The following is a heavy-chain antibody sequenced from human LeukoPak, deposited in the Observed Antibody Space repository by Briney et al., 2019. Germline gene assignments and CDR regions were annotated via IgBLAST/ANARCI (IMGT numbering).Heavy chain of an antibody. CDR1: GYSFTTYW. Sequence: GESLKISCKGSGYSFTTYWIGWVRQMPGKGLELMGIIYPGDSDTRYSPSFQGQVTISVDKSIRTAYPQWRSLKASDTAMYYCAKHVEMAAIQYDAFDIWGQGTMVTVSS. J-gene: IGHJ3*02. CDR3: AKHVEMAAIQYDAFDI. V-gene: IGHV5-51*01. D-gene: IGHD5-24*01. CDR2: IYPGDSDT.